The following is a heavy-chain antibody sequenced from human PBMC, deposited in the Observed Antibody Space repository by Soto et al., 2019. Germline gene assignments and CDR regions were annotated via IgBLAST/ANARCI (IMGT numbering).Heavy chain of an antibody. CDR3: TTYDYIWGSDRYRWAY. D-gene: IGHD3-16*02. CDR1: GFTFSNAW. Sequence: EVQLVESGGGLVKPGGSLRLSCAASGFTFSNAWMSWVRQAPGKGLEWVARIKSKIDGRTMDHAAPVKGRFTISRDDSKNTLYLQMDSLETEDTAVYYCTTYDYIWGSDRYRWAYWGQGVLVTVSS. V-gene: IGHV3-15*01. J-gene: IGHJ4*02. CDR2: IKSKIDGRTM.